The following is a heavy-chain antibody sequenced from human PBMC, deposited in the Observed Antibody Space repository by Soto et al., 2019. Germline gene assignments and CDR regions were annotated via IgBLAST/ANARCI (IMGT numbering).Heavy chain of an antibody. D-gene: IGHD4-4*01. V-gene: IGHV1-69*13. CDR2: IIPIFGTA. J-gene: IGHJ6*02. CDR3: ARVLKTTGTYYYYGMDV. CDR1: GGTFSSYA. Sequence: GASVKVSFKASGGTFSSYAISWGRQAPGQGLEWMGGIIPIFGTANYAQKFQGRVTITADESTSTAYMELSSLRSEDTAVYYCARVLKTTGTYYYYGMDVWGQGTTVTVSS.